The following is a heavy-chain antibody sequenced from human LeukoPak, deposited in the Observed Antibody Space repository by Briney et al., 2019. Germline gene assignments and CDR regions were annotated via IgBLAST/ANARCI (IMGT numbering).Heavy chain of an antibody. V-gene: IGHV4-4*02. CDR3: ARGYYSSSSHYYYYYMDV. Sequence: SGTLSLTCAVSGGSISSSNWWSWVRQPPGKGLEWIGEIYHSGSTNYNPSLKSRVTISVDKSKNQFSLKLSSVTAADTAVYYCARGYYSSSSHYYYYYMDVWGKETTVTVSS. J-gene: IGHJ6*03. D-gene: IGHD6-6*01. CDR2: IYHSGST. CDR1: GGSISSSNW.